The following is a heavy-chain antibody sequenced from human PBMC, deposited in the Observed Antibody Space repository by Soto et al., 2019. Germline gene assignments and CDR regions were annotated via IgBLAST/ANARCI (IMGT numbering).Heavy chain of an antibody. CDR1: GGSISSSSYY. CDR3: ARRGNYGGNSAYYFDY. CDR2: IYYSGST. D-gene: IGHD4-17*01. J-gene: IGHJ4*02. V-gene: IGHV4-39*01. Sequence: QLQLQESGPGLVKPSETLSLTCTVSGGSISSSSYYWGWIRQPPGKGLEWIGSIYYSGSTYYNPSLKSRVTISVDTSKNQFSLKLSSVTAADTAVYYCARRGNYGGNSAYYFDYWGQGTLVTVSS.